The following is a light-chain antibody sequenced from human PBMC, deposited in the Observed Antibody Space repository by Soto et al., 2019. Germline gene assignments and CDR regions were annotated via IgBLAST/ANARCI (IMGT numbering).Light chain of an antibody. CDR2: AAS. J-gene: IGKJ4*01. V-gene: IGKV1-27*01. Sequence: DIQMTQSPSSLSASVGDRGTITCRASQGISNYLAWYQQKPGKVPKLLIYAASTLQSGVPSRFSGSGSGTDVTLTIISLQPEDVATYYCQKYNSAPRTFGGWSKVEIK. CDR1: QGISNY. CDR3: QKYNSAPRT.